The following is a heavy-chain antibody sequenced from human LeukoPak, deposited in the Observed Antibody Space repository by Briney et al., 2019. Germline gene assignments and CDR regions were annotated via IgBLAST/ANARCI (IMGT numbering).Heavy chain of an antibody. CDR2: ISWNSGSI. CDR1: GFTFDDYA. V-gene: IGHV3-9*01. Sequence: PGGSLRLSCAASGFTFDDYAMHWVRQAPGKGLEWVSGISWNSGSIGYADSVKGRFTISRDNAKNSLYLQMNSLRAEDTALYYCAKDRFKGYSSGSDYWGQGTLVTVSS. D-gene: IGHD6-19*01. J-gene: IGHJ4*02. CDR3: AKDRFKGYSSGSDY.